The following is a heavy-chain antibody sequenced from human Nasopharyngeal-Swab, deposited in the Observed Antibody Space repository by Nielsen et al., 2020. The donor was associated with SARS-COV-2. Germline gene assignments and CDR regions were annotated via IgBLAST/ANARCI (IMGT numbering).Heavy chain of an antibody. CDR1: GGSISSGDYY. D-gene: IGHD3-9*01. J-gene: IGHJ5*02. CDR3: ARAGPLRYFDWLHNWFDP. V-gene: IGHV4-30-4*01. CDR2: IYYSGST. Sequence: SETLSLTCTVSGGSISSGDYYWSWLRQPPGKGLEWIGYIYYSGSTYYNPSLKSRVTISVDTSKNQFSLKLSSVTAADTAVYYCARAGPLRYFDWLHNWFDPWGQGTLVTVSS.